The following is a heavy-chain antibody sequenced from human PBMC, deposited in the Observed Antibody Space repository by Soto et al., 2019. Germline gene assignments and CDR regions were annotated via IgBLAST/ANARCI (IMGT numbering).Heavy chain of an antibody. D-gene: IGHD1-26*01. V-gene: IGHV3-30*04. Sequence: GGSLRLSCAASGFSFRNYAIHWVRQAPGKGLEWVAVISRDGSHKYYLDSVKGRFTISRDNSKDTVNLLMNSLRDDDSAMYYCARSRNSAVADSFDFWGQGTLVTVSS. J-gene: IGHJ4*02. CDR1: GFSFRNYA. CDR3: ARSRNSAVADSFDF. CDR2: ISRDGSHK.